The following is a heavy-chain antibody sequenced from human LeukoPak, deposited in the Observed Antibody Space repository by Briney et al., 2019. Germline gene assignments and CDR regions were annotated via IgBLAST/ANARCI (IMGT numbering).Heavy chain of an antibody. V-gene: IGHV3-30-3*01. CDR1: GFTFSSYA. CDR3: ARGGLRFLGVGVTNY. D-gene: IGHD3-3*01. J-gene: IGHJ4*02. Sequence: GRSLRLSCAASGFTFSSYAMHWVRQAPGKGLEWVAVISYDGSNKYYADSVKGRFTISRDNSKNTLYLQMNSLRAEDTAVYYCARGGLRFLGVGVTNYWGQGTLVTVSS. CDR2: ISYDGSNK.